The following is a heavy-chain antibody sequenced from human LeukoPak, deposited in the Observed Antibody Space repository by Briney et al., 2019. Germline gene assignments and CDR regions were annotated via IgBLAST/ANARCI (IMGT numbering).Heavy chain of an antibody. CDR2: ISDSGANT. Sequence: PGGSLRLSCVASGFTFSSCSMSWVRQAPGKGLEWVSIISDSGANTYYADSVRGRFTISRDSSKNTLFLQMNRLRPEDAAVYYCAKAPVTTCRGAYCYPFDYWGQGTLVTVSS. CDR3: AKAPVTTCRGAYCYPFDY. D-gene: IGHD2-21*01. J-gene: IGHJ4*02. V-gene: IGHV3-23*01. CDR1: GFTFSSCS.